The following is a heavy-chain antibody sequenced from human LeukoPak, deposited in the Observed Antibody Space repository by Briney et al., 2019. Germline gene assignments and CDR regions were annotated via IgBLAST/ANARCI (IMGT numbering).Heavy chain of an antibody. CDR1: GGSFSGYY. J-gene: IGHJ5*02. V-gene: IGHV4-34*01. CDR2: INHSGST. CDR3: ASIPYDILTGYYKLDWFDP. Sequence: SETLSLTCAGYGGSFSGYYWSWIRQPPGKGLEWIGEINHSGSTNYNPSLKSRVTISVDTSKNQFSLKLSSVTAADTAVYYCASIPYDILTGYYKLDWFDPWGQGTLVTVSS. D-gene: IGHD3-9*01.